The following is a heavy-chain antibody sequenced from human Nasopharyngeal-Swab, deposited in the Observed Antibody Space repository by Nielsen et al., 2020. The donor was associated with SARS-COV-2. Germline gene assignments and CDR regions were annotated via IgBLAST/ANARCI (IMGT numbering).Heavy chain of an antibody. J-gene: IGHJ6*02. V-gene: IGHV4-34*01. Sequence: GSLRLSCAVYGGSFSGYYWSWIRQPPGKGLEWIGEINHSGSTNYNPPLKSRVTISVDTSKNQFSLKLSSVTAADTAVYYCARGEDSSSSTHSIRYYYYGMDVWGQGTTVTVSS. D-gene: IGHD6-6*01. CDR2: INHSGST. CDR3: ARGEDSSSSTHSIRYYYYGMDV. CDR1: GGSFSGYY.